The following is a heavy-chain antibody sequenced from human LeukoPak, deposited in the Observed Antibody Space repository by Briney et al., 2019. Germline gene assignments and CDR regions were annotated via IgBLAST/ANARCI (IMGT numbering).Heavy chain of an antibody. J-gene: IGHJ4*02. D-gene: IGHD2-2*01. CDR1: GFTFSSYG. Sequence: PGGSLRLSCAASGFTFSSYGMHWVRQAPGKGLEWVAVISYDGSNKYYADSVKGRFTISRDNSKNTLYLQMNSLRAEDTAVYYCAKDSAERYFDYWGQGTLVTVSS. CDR3: AKDSAERYFDY. V-gene: IGHV3-30*18. CDR2: ISYDGSNK.